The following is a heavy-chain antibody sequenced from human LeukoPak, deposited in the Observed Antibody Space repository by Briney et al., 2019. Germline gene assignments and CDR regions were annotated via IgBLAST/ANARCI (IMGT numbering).Heavy chain of an antibody. CDR3: ARDGTYSRLDY. J-gene: IGHJ4*02. D-gene: IGHD6-13*01. Sequence: GGSLRFSCAASGFTFSSYEMNWVRQAPGKGLEWVSYISSSGSAIYFADSVKGRFTISRDNAKNSLYLQMNSLRAEDTAVYYCARDGTYSRLDYWGQGTLVTVSS. CDR1: GFTFSSYE. V-gene: IGHV3-48*03. CDR2: ISSSGSAI.